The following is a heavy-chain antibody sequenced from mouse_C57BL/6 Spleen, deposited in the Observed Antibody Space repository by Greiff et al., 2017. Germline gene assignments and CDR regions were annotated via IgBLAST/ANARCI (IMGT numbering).Heavy chain of an antibody. CDR3: ASSVVATDWYFDV. Sequence: QVQLQQSGAELARPGASVKMSCKASGYTFTSYTLHWVKQRPGQGLEWIGYINPSSGYTKYNQKFKDKATLTADKSSSTAYMQLSSLTSEDSAVYYCASSVVATDWYFDVWGTGTTVTVSS. D-gene: IGHD1-1*01. CDR2: INPSSGYT. V-gene: IGHV1-4*01. J-gene: IGHJ1*03. CDR1: GYTFTSYT.